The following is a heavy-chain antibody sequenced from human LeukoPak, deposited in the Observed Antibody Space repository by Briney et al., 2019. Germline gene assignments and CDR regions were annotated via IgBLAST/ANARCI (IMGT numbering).Heavy chain of an antibody. D-gene: IGHD3-22*01. CDR3: ARLKYYYDSSGYRAEYFQH. V-gene: IGHV4-59*01. J-gene: IGHJ1*01. CDR2: IYYSGST. Sequence: SEILSLTCAVYGGSFSGNNWNWIRQPPGKGLEWIGYIYYSGSTNYNPSLKSRVTISVYTSKNQFSLKLSSVTAADTAVYYCARLKYYYDSSGYRAEYFQHWGQGTLVTVSS. CDR1: GGSFSGNN.